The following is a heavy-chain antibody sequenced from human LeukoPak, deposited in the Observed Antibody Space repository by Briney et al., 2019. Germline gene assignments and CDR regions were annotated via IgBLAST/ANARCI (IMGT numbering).Heavy chain of an antibody. CDR3: VKGDSSIVPDAFDI. Sequence: GGSLRLSCAASGFTFSTYWMTWVRQAPGKGLEWVSGISWDSGSIAYADSVKGRFTISRDDAKTSLFLQMNSLRVEDMAMYYCVKGDSSIVPDAFDIWGQGTMVTVSS. CDR1: GFTFSTYW. CDR2: ISWDSGSI. J-gene: IGHJ3*02. V-gene: IGHV3-9*03. D-gene: IGHD1-26*01.